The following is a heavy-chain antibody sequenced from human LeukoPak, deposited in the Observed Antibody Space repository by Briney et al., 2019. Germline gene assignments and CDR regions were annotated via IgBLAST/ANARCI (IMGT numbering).Heavy chain of an antibody. Sequence: PGRSLRLSCAASGFTFSSYGMHWVRQAPGKGLEWVAVISYDGSNKYYADSVKGRFTISRDNAKNSLYLQMNSLRAEDTAVYYCARVGSLAAAGTPDYWGQGTLVTVSS. CDR1: GFTFSSYG. CDR3: ARVGSLAAAGTPDY. CDR2: ISYDGSNK. D-gene: IGHD6-13*01. V-gene: IGHV3-30*03. J-gene: IGHJ4*02.